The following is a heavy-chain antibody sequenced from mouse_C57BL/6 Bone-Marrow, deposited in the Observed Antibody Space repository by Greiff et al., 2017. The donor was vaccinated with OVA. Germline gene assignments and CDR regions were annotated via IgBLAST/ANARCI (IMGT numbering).Heavy chain of an antibody. CDR3: RRVRDDMDY. V-gene: IGHV5-9-1*02. CDR2: ISRGGDYI. J-gene: IGHJ4*01. D-gene: IGHD2-14*01. CDR1: GFTFSSYA. Sequence: EVKVVESGEGLVKPGGSLKLSCAASGFTFSSYAMSWVRQTPEKGLEWVAYISRGGDYIYYADTVKGRFTISRDNARNTLYLQMSSLKSEDTAMYYGRRVRDDMDYWGQGTAVTVTS.